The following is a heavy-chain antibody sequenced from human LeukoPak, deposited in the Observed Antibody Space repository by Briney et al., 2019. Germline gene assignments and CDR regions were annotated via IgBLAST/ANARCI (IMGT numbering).Heavy chain of an antibody. Sequence: GGSLRLSCAASAFTFSTYAMTWVRQAPGKGLEWVSYISSTSSHTNYADSVKGRFTISRDNAKSSLYLQMDSLRDEDTAIYYCAHLRLGGGQGTLVTVSS. CDR1: AFTFSTYA. J-gene: IGHJ4*02. CDR2: ISSTSSHT. D-gene: IGHD3-16*01. V-gene: IGHV3-21*05. CDR3: AHLRLG.